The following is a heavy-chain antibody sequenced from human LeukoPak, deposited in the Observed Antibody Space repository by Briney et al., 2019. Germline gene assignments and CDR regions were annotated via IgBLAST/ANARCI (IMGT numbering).Heavy chain of an antibody. V-gene: IGHV3-23*01. CDR2: ISGSGDAT. J-gene: IGHJ5*02. Sequence: GGSLRLSCAASGFIFSSYAMSWVRQAPGKGLEWVSVISGSGDATSYADSVKGRFAISRDNSKNTLYLQLNSLRAEDTAKYYCVKDLGYYNSRSYSNHWGQGALVTVSS. D-gene: IGHD3-22*01. CDR1: GFIFSSYA. CDR3: VKDLGYYNSRSYSNH.